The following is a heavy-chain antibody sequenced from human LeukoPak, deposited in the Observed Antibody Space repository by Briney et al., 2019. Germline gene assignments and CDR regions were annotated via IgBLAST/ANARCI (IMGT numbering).Heavy chain of an antibody. V-gene: IGHV3-74*01. Sequence: GGSLRLSCAASGFTFSSYAMHWVRHGPEKGLEGISRVNNDGTGTIYADSVKGRFTISRDNAKNTVFLQLNSLRTEDTAVYYCARGGAFHAFDIWGQGTMVTVSS. CDR2: VNNDGTGT. CDR3: ARGGAFHAFDI. CDR1: GFTFSSYA. J-gene: IGHJ3*02.